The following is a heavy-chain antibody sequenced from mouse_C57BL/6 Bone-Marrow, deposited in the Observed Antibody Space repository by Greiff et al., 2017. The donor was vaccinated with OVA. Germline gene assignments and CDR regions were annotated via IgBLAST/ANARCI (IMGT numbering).Heavy chain of an antibody. CDR3: ARGVITVVATGAMDY. CDR1: GFTFSDYY. Sequence: EVMLVESGGGLVQPGGSLKLSCAASGFTFSDYYMYWVRQTPEKRLEWVAYISNGGGSTYYPDTVKGRFTISRDNAKNTLYLQMSRLKSEDTAMYYCARGVITVVATGAMDYWGQGTSVTVSS. V-gene: IGHV5-12*01. J-gene: IGHJ4*01. CDR2: ISNGGGST. D-gene: IGHD1-1*01.